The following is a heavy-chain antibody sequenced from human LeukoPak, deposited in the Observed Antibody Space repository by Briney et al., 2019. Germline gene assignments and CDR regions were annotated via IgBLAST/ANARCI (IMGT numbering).Heavy chain of an antibody. CDR1: LFTFSIYG. V-gene: IGHV3-33*05. CDR3: AREAAGGTYSFDY. J-gene: IGHJ4*02. D-gene: IGHD1-26*01. CDR2: ILYDGSIQ. Sequence: PGGSLRLSCAPSLFTFSIYGIHWVRQAPDKGLEWVAAILYDGSIQYYADSVRGRFTISRDKSKNTLYLQMDSLTAEDTAVYYCAREAAGGTYSFDYWGQGTLVTVSS.